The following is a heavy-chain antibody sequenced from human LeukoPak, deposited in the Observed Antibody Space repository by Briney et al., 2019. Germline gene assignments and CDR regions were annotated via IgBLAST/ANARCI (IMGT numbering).Heavy chain of an antibody. CDR3: AKGSYYDSSGSFYFDY. V-gene: IGHV3-30*04. J-gene: IGHJ4*02. CDR1: GFSFNSYD. Sequence: GGSLRLSCTASGFSFNSYDMHWVRQAPGKGLEWVAVILYDGKKYYYADSVKGRFTISRDNSKNTLYVQVNSLGTEDTAAYYCAKGSYYDSSGSFYFDYWGQGTLVTVSS. CDR2: ILYDGKKY. D-gene: IGHD3-22*01.